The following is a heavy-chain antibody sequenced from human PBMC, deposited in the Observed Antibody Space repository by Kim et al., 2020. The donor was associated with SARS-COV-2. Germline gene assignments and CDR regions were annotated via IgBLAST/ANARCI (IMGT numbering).Heavy chain of an antibody. J-gene: IGHJ4*02. D-gene: IGHD3-3*01. CDR1: GGSFSGYY. V-gene: IGHV4-34*01. CDR2: INHSGST. CDR3: ARGVPPYDFWSGYYNDRRGADFDY. Sequence: SETLSLTCAVYGGSFSGYYWSWIRQPPGKGLEWIGEINHSGSTNYNPSLKSRVTISVDTSKNQFSLKLSSVTAADTAVYYCARGVPPYDFWSGYYNDRRGADFDYWGQGTLVTVSS.